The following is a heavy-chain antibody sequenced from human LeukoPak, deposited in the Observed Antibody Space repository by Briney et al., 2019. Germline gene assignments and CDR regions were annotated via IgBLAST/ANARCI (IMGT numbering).Heavy chain of an antibody. CDR2: ISGSGGST. CDR1: GFTFSSYA. Sequence: GGSLRLSCAASGFTFSSYAMSWVRQAPGKGLEWVSAISGSGGSTYYADSVKGRFTISRDNPKNTLYLQMNSLRAEDTAVYYCASIPGYSSSWTLYWGQGMLVTVSS. V-gene: IGHV3-23*01. CDR3: ASIPGYSSSWTLY. D-gene: IGHD6-13*01. J-gene: IGHJ4*02.